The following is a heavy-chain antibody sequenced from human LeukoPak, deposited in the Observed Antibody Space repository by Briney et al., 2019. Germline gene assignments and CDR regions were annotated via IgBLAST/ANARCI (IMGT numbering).Heavy chain of an antibody. D-gene: IGHD4-17*01. V-gene: IGHV3-7*01. CDR3: ARVDGGDYFYCYYGMDV. J-gene: IGHJ6*02. CDR2: IKQDGSEK. CDR1: GFTFSSYG. Sequence: GGSLRLSCAASGFTFSSYGMHWVRQAPGKGLEWVANIKQDGSEKYYVDSVKGRFTISRDNAKNSLYLQMNSLRAEDTAVYYCARVDGGDYFYCYYGMDVWGQGTTVTVSS.